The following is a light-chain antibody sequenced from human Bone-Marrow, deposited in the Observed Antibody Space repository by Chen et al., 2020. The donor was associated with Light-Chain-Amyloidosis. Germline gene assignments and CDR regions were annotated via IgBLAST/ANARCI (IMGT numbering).Light chain of an antibody. J-gene: IGLJ3*02. CDR2: DTN. CDR3: LLSYNGARV. CDR1: TGAVTITHW. V-gene: IGLV7-46*01. Sequence: QAVATQAPSLTVSPGGTVTPTCGSSTGAVTITHWPYWFQQKPGQAPRTLIYDTNNKPSWTPARFSGSLLGTKAALTLSGAQPEDEAEYYCLLSYNGARVFGGGTKLTVL.